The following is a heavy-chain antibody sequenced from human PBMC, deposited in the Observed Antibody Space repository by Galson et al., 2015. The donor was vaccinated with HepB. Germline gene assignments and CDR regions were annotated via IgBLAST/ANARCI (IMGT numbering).Heavy chain of an antibody. CDR2: IDQDGGRK. D-gene: IGHD1-20*01. J-gene: IGHJ4*02. V-gene: IGHV3-7*03. CDR3: ARGITGTFDY. CDR1: GFTFSTHW. Sequence: SLRLSCAASGFTFSTHWMIWLRQAPGKGLEWVATIDQDGGRKYYVDSVKGRFTVSRDNAKNSLYLQMNSPRAEDTAVYFCARGITGTFDYWGQGTLVTVSS.